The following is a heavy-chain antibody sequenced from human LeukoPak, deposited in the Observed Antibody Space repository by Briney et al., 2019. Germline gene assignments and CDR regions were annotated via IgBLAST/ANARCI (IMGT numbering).Heavy chain of an antibody. J-gene: IGHJ4*02. CDR2: VYFSGST. CDR3: ARTHHHYDSNIESYRPTHFDH. D-gene: IGHD3-22*01. V-gene: IGHV4-59*01. CDR1: GGSLSHYF. Sequence: GALDLTWTVSGGSLSHYFWSWIRQAPGKGLEWNGSVYFSGSTNYNPSLMSRVTISIDTSKNPFSLKLDSVTAADTAVYFCARTHHHYDSNIESYRPTHFDHWGQESLVTASS.